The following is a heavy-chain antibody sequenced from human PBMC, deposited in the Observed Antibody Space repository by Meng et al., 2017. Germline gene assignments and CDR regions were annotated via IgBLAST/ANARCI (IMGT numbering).Heavy chain of an antibody. Sequence: GESLKISCAASGFTFTNAWMSWVRQAPGKGLEWVGRIKSKTDGGTTDYGAPVKGRFTISRDDSKNMLYLQMNSVKTEDTAVYYCTTPGASEYGDPYDVFDIWGQGTMVTVSS. CDR1: GFTFTNAW. D-gene: IGHD4-17*01. CDR3: TTPGASEYGDPYDVFDI. J-gene: IGHJ3*02. CDR2: IKSKTDGGTT. V-gene: IGHV3-15*01.